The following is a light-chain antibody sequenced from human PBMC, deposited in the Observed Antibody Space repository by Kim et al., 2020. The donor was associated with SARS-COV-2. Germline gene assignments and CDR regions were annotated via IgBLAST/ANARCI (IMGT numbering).Light chain of an antibody. Sequence: SPGERATLSCRTSQSVSNNLAWYQQKPGQAPRLLIYGASTRATGIPARFSGSGSGTEFTLTISSLQSEDFAVYYCQQYTNWPLFTFGPGTKVDIK. J-gene: IGKJ3*01. CDR1: QSVSNN. CDR3: QQYTNWPLFT. V-gene: IGKV3-15*01. CDR2: GAS.